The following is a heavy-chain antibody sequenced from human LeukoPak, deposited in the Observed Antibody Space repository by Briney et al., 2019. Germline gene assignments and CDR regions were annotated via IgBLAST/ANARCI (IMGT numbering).Heavy chain of an antibody. CDR3: ASPDYYASASFEL. D-gene: IGHD3-10*01. J-gene: IGHJ4*02. Sequence: GGSLRLSCAASGFTVSSNYMSWVRQAPGKGLEWVSVIYSGGSTYYADSVKGRFTISRDNSKNTLYLQMNSLRAEDTALCYCASPDYYASASFELWGRATLVTVSS. CDR2: IYSGGST. CDR1: GFTVSSNY. V-gene: IGHV3-66*01.